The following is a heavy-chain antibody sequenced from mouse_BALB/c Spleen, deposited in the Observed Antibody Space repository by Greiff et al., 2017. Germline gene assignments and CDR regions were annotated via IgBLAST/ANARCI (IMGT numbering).Heavy chain of an antibody. J-gene: IGHJ3*01. D-gene: IGHD1-1*01. CDR1: GYSITSDYA. CDR2: ISYSGST. V-gene: IGHV3-2*02. Sequence: EVKLQESGPGLVKPSQSLSLTCTVSGYSITSDYAWNWIRQFPGNKLEWMGYISYSGSTSYNPSLKSRISITRDTSKNQFFLQLNSVTTEDTATYYCARGALLYGSRAWFAYWGQGTLVTVSA. CDR3: ARGALLYGSRAWFAY.